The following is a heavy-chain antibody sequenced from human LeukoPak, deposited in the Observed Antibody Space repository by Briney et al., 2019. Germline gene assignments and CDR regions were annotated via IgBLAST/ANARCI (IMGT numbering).Heavy chain of an antibody. Sequence: GGSLRLSCAASGFTFSSYSMNWVRQAPGKGLEWVSYISSSSSTIYYADSVKGRFTISRDNAKNSLYLQMNSLRAEDTAVYYCARVRDGDDYYYYYMDVWGKGTTVTVSS. J-gene: IGHJ6*03. V-gene: IGHV3-48*01. CDR2: ISSSSSTI. CDR1: GFTFSSYS. CDR3: ARVRDGDDYYYYYMDV. D-gene: IGHD4-17*01.